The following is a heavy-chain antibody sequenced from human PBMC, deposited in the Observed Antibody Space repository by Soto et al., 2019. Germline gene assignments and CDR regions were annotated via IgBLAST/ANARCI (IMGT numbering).Heavy chain of an antibody. D-gene: IGHD3-10*01. J-gene: IGHJ5*02. CDR3: TTGPLWFGEFLDP. CDR1: GFTFSNAW. V-gene: IGHV3-15*01. CDR2: MKSKTDGGTT. Sequence: EVQLVESGGGLVKPGGSLRLSCAASGFTFSNAWMSWVRQAPGKGLEWVGRMKSKTDGGTTEYAAPGKGRFTISRDDSKNTLYLQMNSLKTEDTAVYYCTTGPLWFGEFLDPWGQGTLVTVSS.